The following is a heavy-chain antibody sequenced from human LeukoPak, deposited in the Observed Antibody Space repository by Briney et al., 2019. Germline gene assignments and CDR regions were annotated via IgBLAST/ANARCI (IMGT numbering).Heavy chain of an antibody. V-gene: IGHV4-4*07. CDR2: IYTSGST. Sequence: SETLSLTCTVSGGSIGTYYWSWIRQPAGKGLEWIGRIYTSGSTNYNPSLKSRVTISVDTSKNQFSLKLSSVTAADTAVYYCARGRSYTVVRGVIIRSSGMDVWGQGTTVTVSS. D-gene: IGHD3-10*01. CDR1: GGSIGTYY. CDR3: ARGRSYTVVRGVIIRSSGMDV. J-gene: IGHJ6*02.